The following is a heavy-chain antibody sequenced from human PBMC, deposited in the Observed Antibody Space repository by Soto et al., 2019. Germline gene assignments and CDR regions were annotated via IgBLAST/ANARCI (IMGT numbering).Heavy chain of an antibody. D-gene: IGHD3-22*01. J-gene: IGHJ4*02. CDR1: GGSISSSSYY. CDR2: IYYSGST. V-gene: IGHV4-39*01. Sequence: SETLSLTCTVSGGSISSSSYYWGWIRQPPGKGLEWIGSIYYSGSTYYNPSLKSRVTISVDTSKNQFSLKLSSVTAADTAVYYCARQSYYDSSGSIPFDYWGQGTLVTVSS. CDR3: ARQSYYDSSGSIPFDY.